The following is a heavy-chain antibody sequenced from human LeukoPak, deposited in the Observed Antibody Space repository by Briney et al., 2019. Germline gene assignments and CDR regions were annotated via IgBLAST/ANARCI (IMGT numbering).Heavy chain of an antibody. CDR3: ARVEGDCSSTSCYVGYFDY. CDR1: GYTFTSYG. J-gene: IGHJ4*02. V-gene: IGHV1-18*01. Sequence: ASVKVSCKPCGYTFTSYGISWVRQAPGQGLEWMGWISAYNGNTNYAQKLQGRVTMTTDTSTSTAYMELRSLRSDDTAVYYCARVEGDCSSTSCYVGYFDYWGQGTLVTVSS. D-gene: IGHD2-2*01. CDR2: ISAYNGNT.